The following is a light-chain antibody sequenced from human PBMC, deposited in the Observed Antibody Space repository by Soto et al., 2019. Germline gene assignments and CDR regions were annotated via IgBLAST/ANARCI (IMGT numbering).Light chain of an antibody. J-gene: IGKJ5*01. CDR1: QSVGSY. V-gene: IGKV3-11*01. CDR3: QLRTNWPIS. Sequence: EIVLAQSPATLSLSPGERATLSCRASQSVGSYLAWYQQKPGQAPRLLIYDASTRASGIPARFSGSGSGTDFTLTISSLEPEDFAVYYCQLRTNWPISFGQGTRLDIK. CDR2: DAS.